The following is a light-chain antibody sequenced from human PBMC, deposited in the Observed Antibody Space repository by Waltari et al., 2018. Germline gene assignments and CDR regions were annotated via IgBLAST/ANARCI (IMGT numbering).Light chain of an antibody. Sequence: QSVLTQPPSVSGAPGQRVTISCTGSSSNTGAGYDVNWYQQLPGTAPKLLIYGKSNRLSGVPDRFSGSKSGASASLAISGLQAEDEAEYYCQAYDRSLSGSVFGGGTKLTVL. CDR1: SSNTGAGYD. CDR3: QAYDRSLSGSV. CDR2: GKS. V-gene: IGLV1-40*01. J-gene: IGLJ2*01.